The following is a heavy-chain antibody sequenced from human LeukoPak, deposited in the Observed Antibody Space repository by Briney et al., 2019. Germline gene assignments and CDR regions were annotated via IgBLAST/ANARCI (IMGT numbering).Heavy chain of an antibody. V-gene: IGHV3-23*01. J-gene: IGHJ6*03. Sequence: GSLRLSCAASGFTFSSYGMSWVRQAPGKGLEWVSAISGSGGSTYYADSVKGRFTISRDNSKNTLYLQMNSLRAEDTAVYYCAKCRDYGDPWYMDVWGKGTTVTISS. D-gene: IGHD4-17*01. CDR2: ISGSGGST. CDR1: GFTFSSYG. CDR3: AKCRDYGDPWYMDV.